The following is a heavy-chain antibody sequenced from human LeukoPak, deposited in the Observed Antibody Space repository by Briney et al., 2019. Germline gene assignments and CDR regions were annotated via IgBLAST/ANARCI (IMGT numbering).Heavy chain of an antibody. CDR2: IDSSGSSI. CDR3: ARDVYGFDY. Sequence: GGSLRLSCAASGFMFSLHQMTWGRQAPGKRLEWLSCIDSSGSSIYYADSVKGRFTISRDNAKNSLYLQMKYLGAEDTAVYYCARDVYGFDYWGQGILATVSS. CDR1: GFMFSLHQ. J-gene: IGHJ4*02. D-gene: IGHD3-16*01. V-gene: IGHV3-48*03.